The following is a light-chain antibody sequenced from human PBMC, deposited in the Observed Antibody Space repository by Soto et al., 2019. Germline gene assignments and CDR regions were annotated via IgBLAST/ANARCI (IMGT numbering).Light chain of an antibody. CDR2: HAS. J-gene: IGKJ5*01. CDR1: QNITNN. V-gene: IGKV1-33*01. Sequence: DIQMTQSPSSLSASIGDRVTITCQARQNITNNLSWYQQKPGKAPNLLISHASKLAKGVTSRFSGSGSGTDFSFIITSLQREDLATDYCQQYYGLPPLTFGQGTLLEIK. CDR3: QQYYGLPPLT.